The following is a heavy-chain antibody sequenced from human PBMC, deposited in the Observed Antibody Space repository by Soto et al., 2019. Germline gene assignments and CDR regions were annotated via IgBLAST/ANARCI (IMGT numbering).Heavy chain of an antibody. J-gene: IGHJ4*02. CDR1: GFTFSSYG. Sequence: QVQLVESGGGVVQPGRSLRLSCAASGFTFSSYGMHWVRQAPGKGLEWVAVIWLDGSNKYYADSVKGRFIISRDNSKNTLYLQMNSVRAEDTAVYYCARGLWSFDYWGQGTLVTVSS. CDR3: ARGLWSFDY. CDR2: IWLDGSNK. V-gene: IGHV3-33*01. D-gene: IGHD5-18*01.